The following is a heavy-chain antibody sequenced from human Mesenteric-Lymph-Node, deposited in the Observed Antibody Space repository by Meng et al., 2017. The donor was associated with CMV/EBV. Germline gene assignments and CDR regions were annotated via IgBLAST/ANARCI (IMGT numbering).Heavy chain of an antibody. D-gene: IGHD3-3*01. J-gene: IGHJ6*02. Sequence: GSLRLSCTVSGGSISSYYWSWIRQPPGKGLEWIGYIYYSGSTNYNPSLKSRVTISVDTSKNQFSLKLSSVTAADTAVYYCARDMSGSYYDFWSGYQYYYDMDVWGQGTTVTVSS. CDR2: IYYSGST. V-gene: IGHV4-59*01. CDR1: GGSISSYY. CDR3: ARDMSGSYYDFWSGYQYYYDMDV.